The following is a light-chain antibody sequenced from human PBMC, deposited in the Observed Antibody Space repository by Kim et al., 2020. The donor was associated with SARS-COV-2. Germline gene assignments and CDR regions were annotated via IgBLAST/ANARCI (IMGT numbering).Light chain of an antibody. Sequence: DIQMTQSPSSSASVGDRLTITCQASQDITNSLNWYQQKSGKAPKLLIYDTSNLEAGVPSRFSGSGFGTDFTFTISSLQPEDIATYYCQQYDSLPLTFGGGTKLEIK. J-gene: IGKJ4*01. CDR3: QQYDSLPLT. CDR2: DTS. CDR1: QDITNS. V-gene: IGKV1-33*01.